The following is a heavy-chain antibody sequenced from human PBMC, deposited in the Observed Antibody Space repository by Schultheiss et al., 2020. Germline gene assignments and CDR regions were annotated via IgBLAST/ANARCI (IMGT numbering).Heavy chain of an antibody. V-gene: IGHV4-61*05. D-gene: IGHD3-22*01. J-gene: IGHJ4*02. Sequence: SETLSLTCTVSGGSISSSSYYWGWIRQPPGKGLEWIGYIYYSGSTNYNPSLKSRVTISVDKSKNQFSLNLSSVTAADTAVYYCVTMLVVVKIFDYWGQGTLVTVSS. CDR3: VTMLVVVKIFDY. CDR1: GGSISSSSYY. CDR2: IYYSGST.